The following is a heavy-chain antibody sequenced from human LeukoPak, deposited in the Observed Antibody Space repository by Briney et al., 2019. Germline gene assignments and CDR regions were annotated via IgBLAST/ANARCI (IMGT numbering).Heavy chain of an antibody. D-gene: IGHD3-22*01. CDR1: GFTFPRSA. J-gene: IGHJ4*02. CDR3: AAGDYYKNSGYLY. V-gene: IGHV1-58*01. CDR2: IVVGSGDT. Sequence: SVKVSCKASGFTFPRSALQWVRQPRGQRREWIGWIVVGSGDTDYAQTFQGRVTITRDMSTSTTYMELSSLRSEDTAVYYCAAGDYYKNSGYLYWGQGTLVTVSS.